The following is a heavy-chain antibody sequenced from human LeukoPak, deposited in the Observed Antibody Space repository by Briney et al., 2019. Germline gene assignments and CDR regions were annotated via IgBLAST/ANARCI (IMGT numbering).Heavy chain of an antibody. V-gene: IGHV3-30-3*01. CDR3: ARRGYGSGKNGMDV. CDR1: GFTFSSYA. Sequence: GGSLRLSCAASGFTFSSYAMHWVRQAPGKGLEWVAVISYDGSNKYYADSVKGRFTISRDNSKNTLYLQMNSLKASDTAMYYCARRGYGSGKNGMDVWGQGTTVTVSS. D-gene: IGHD3-10*01. CDR2: ISYDGSNK. J-gene: IGHJ6*02.